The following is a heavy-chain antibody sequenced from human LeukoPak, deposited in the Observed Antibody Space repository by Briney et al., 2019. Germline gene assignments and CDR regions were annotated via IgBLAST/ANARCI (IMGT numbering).Heavy chain of an antibody. D-gene: IGHD2-2*01. CDR3: ARAPVMEYCSSTSCPTGWFDP. V-gene: IGHV3-48*04. CDR1: GLTFSSYW. CDR2: VSSSGSTI. J-gene: IGHJ5*02. Sequence: PGGSLRLSCAVSGLTFSSYWMTWVRQAPGKGLEWVSYVSSSGSTIYYADSVKGRFTISRDNAKNSLYLQMNSLRAEDTAVYYCARAPVMEYCSSTSCPTGWFDPWGQGTLVTVSS.